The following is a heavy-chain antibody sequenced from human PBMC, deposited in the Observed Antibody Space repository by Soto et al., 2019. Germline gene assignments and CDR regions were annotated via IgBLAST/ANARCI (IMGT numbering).Heavy chain of an antibody. D-gene: IGHD2-21*02. CDR2: IVVGSGNT. J-gene: IGHJ4*02. V-gene: IGHV1-58*01. CDR3: AADPYCGGDCYFDY. Sequence: ASVKVSCKASGFTFFTSAVQWVRQARGQGIEWIGWIVVGSGNTNYAQKFQERVTITRDMSTNTAYMELTSLRSEDTAVYYCAADPYCGGDCYFDYWGQGIMVTVSS. CDR1: GFTFFTSA.